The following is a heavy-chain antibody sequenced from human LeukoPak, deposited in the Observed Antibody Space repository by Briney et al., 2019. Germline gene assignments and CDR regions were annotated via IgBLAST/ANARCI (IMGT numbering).Heavy chain of an antibody. CDR1: GDSIISSYY. CDR3: AGRYSGSYHVDY. V-gene: IGHV4-39*01. Sequence: SETLSLTCTVSGDSIISSYYWGWIRQPPGKGLEWIGSIYYSGSTYYNPSLKSRVTISVDTSKNQFSLKLSSVTAADTAVYYCAGRYSGSYHVDYWGQGTLATVSS. D-gene: IGHD1-26*01. CDR2: IYYSGST. J-gene: IGHJ4*02.